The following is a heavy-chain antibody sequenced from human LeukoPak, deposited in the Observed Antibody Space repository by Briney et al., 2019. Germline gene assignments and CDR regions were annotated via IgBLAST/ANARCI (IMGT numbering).Heavy chain of an antibody. Sequence: SETLSLTCTVSGGSISNYYWSWIRQPPGKGLEWIGYIYYSGSTNYNPSLKSRVTISVDTSKNQFSLKLSSVTAADTAVYYCARDRGDYEDYYYYYMDVWGKGTTVTVSS. CDR3: ARDRGDYEDYYYYYMDV. V-gene: IGHV4-59*01. CDR2: IYYSGST. J-gene: IGHJ6*03. D-gene: IGHD4-17*01. CDR1: GGSISNYY.